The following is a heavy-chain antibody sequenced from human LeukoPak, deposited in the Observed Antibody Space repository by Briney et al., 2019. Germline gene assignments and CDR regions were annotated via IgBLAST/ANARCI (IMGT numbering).Heavy chain of an antibody. V-gene: IGHV3-30*02. CDR2: IRYDGSNK. CDR1: GFTFNNYA. Sequence: GGSLRLSCSASGFTFNNYALTWVRQTPGKGLEWVAFIRYDGSNKYYADSVKGRFTISRDNAKNSLYLQMNSLRAEDTAVYYCARERELAAPLSYYYYMDVWGKGTTVTVSS. J-gene: IGHJ6*03. D-gene: IGHD3-3*02. CDR3: ARERELAAPLSYYYYMDV.